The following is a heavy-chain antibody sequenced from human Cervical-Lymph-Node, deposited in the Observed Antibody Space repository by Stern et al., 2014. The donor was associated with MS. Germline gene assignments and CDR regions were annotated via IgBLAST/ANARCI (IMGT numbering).Heavy chain of an antibody. CDR1: GGVFSTYT. J-gene: IGHJ4*02. V-gene: IGHV1-69*01. CDR2: IVPALDTK. CDR3: ARDINGGRGYL. Sequence: MQLVESGAEVKKPGSSVKVSCKALGGVFSTYTLAWVRQAPGQGLEWMGRIVPALDTKTYAQRFLGRVTLTADESTSTAYMELSSLRSEDTAIYYCARDINGGRGYLWGQGTLVTVSS. D-gene: IGHD7-27*01.